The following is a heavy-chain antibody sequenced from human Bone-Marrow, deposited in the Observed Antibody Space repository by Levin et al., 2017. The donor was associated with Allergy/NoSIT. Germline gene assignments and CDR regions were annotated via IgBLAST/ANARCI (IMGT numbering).Heavy chain of an antibody. J-gene: IGHJ6*02. CDR2: IHDSGST. Sequence: ASETLSLTCTVSGDSVSSKSYYWSWIRQSPGKTLEWIGYIHDSGSTNYNPSLKSRVTMAVDTSKNQFSLKLTSASTADTAVYYCASSGGDDIVARYYYYAMDVWGQGTTVTVSS. V-gene: IGHV4-61*01. D-gene: IGHD5-12*01. CDR1: GDSVSSKSYY. CDR3: ASSGGDDIVARYYYYAMDV.